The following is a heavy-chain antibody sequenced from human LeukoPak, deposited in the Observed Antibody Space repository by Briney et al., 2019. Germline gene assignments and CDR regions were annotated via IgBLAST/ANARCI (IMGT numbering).Heavy chain of an antibody. CDR3: ARRVPPPGGMDV. J-gene: IGHJ6*02. CDR1: GGSISSGGYS. Sequence: SETLSLTCAVSGGSISSGGYSWSWIRQPPGKGLEWIGYLYHSGSTYYNPSLKSRVTISVDRSKNQFSLKLSSVTAADTAVYYCARRVPPPGGMDVWGQGTTVTVSS. V-gene: IGHV4-30-2*01. D-gene: IGHD4/OR15-4a*01. CDR2: LYHSGST.